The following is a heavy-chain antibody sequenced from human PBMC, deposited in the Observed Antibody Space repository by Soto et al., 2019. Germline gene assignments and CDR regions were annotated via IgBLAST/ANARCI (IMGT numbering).Heavy chain of an antibody. CDR3: ARDNIVVVPAARGPDAFDI. CDR2: INAGNGNT. J-gene: IGHJ3*02. Sequence: VSVKVSCKASGYTFTSYAMHWVRQAPGQRLEWMGWINAGNGNTKYSQKFQGRVTITRDTSASTAYMELSSLRSEDTAVYYCARDNIVVVPAARGPDAFDIWGQGTMVTVSS. D-gene: IGHD2-2*01. V-gene: IGHV1-3*01. CDR1: GYTFTSYA.